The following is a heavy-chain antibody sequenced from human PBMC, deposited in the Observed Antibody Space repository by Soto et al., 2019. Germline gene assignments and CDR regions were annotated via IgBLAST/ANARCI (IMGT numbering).Heavy chain of an antibody. Sequence: SQTLSLTCAISGDSVSSNSAAWNWIRQSPSGGLEWLGRTYYRSKWYTDYAESVKSRITINPDTSKNQFSLQLNSVTPEDTAVYYCAKVPSSAWSTRAFQSWFDTWGQGTLVTVSS. CDR3: AKVPSSAWSTRAFQSWFDT. V-gene: IGHV6-1*01. CDR2: TYYRSKWYT. J-gene: IGHJ5*02. D-gene: IGHD6-19*01. CDR1: GDSVSSNSAA.